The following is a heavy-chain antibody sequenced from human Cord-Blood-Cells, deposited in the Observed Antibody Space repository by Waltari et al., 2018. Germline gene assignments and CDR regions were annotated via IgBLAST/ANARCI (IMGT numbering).Heavy chain of an antibody. CDR3: ARWNSTVTDY. D-gene: IGHD4-4*01. J-gene: IGHJ4*02. CDR2: INHSGST. Sequence: QVQLQQWGAGLLKPSETLSLTCAVYGGSFSRYSWSWIRQPPGKGLEWIGEINHSGSTNYNPSLKSRVTISVDTSKNQFSLKLSSVTAADTAVYYCARWNSTVTDYWGQGTLVTVSS. CDR1: GGSFSRYS. V-gene: IGHV4-34*01.